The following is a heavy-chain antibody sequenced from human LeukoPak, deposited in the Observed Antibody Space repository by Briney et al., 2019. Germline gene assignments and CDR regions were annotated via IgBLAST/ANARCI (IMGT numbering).Heavy chain of an antibody. CDR2: SNSKSDGGTT. Sequence: PGGSLRLSCAASGFTFTNAWMTWVRQAPGKRLEWVGRSNSKSDGGTTDYAAPVKGRFSISRDDSKNTLYLQMSNLKTDDTGVYYCATGGGTADYWGQGTLVTVTS. D-gene: IGHD3-16*01. J-gene: IGHJ4*02. CDR1: GFTFTNAW. CDR3: ATGGGTADY. V-gene: IGHV3-15*01.